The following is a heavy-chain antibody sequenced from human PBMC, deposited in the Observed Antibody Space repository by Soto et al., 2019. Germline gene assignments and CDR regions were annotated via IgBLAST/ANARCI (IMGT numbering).Heavy chain of an antibody. V-gene: IGHV1-18*01. CDR3: ARHGHPLDY. J-gene: IGHJ4*02. Sequence: ASVKVSCKASGYTFNSYGISWVRQAPGQGLEWMGWISAYNGNRNYAQKFQGRVTMTTDTSTSTAYMELRSLRSDDTDVYNCARHGHPLDYWGQGTPVTVSS. CDR1: GYTFNSYG. CDR2: ISAYNGNR.